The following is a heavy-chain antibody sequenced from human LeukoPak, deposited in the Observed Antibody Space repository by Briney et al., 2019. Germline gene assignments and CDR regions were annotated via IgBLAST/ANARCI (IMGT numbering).Heavy chain of an antibody. CDR3: ARPLGYCSSGSCYDPFDI. V-gene: IGHV1-2*02. CDR2: INPNSGGT. D-gene: IGHD2-15*01. Sequence: ASVKVSCKASGYTFTGYYMHWVRQAPGQGLEWMGWINPNSGGTNYAQKFQGRVTMTRDTSISTAYMELSRLRSDDTAVYYCARPLGYCSSGSCYDPFDIWGQGTMVSVSS. J-gene: IGHJ3*02. CDR1: GYTFTGYY.